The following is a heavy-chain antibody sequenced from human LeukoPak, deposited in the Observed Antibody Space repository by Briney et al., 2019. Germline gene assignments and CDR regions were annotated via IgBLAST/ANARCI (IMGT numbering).Heavy chain of an antibody. V-gene: IGHV5-51*01. CDR3: ARWMAQPYSSTKGTGRYYYDMDV. CDR2: IYPWDSDT. D-gene: IGHD6-13*01. Sequence: GGALKISCRGSGYSFPGDWLGRVGQMPGEGLGGMGIIYPWDSDTRCSPSFQGQVTTAADKSGSTAYLRWTSLTASDPAMYYCARWMAQPYSSTKGTGRYYYDMDVWGQGTTVTVSS. J-gene: IGHJ6*02. CDR1: GYSFPGDW.